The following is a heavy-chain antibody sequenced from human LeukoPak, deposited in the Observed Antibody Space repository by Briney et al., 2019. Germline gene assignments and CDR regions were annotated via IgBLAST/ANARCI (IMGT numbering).Heavy chain of an antibody. CDR3: AKDTAVSVAGHYFDY. CDR2: ISGGGYST. V-gene: IGHV3-23*01. J-gene: IGHJ4*02. Sequence: QSGGSLRLSCAASGFTFSSYAMSWVRQAPGKGLEWVSAISGGGYSTNYPDSVKGRFTISRDNSKNTLHLRMNGLRAEDTAVYYCAKDTAVSVAGHYFDYWGQGTLVTVSS. D-gene: IGHD6-19*01. CDR1: GFTFSSYA.